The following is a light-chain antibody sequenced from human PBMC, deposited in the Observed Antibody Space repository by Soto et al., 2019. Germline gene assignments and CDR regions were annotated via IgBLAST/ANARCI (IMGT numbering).Light chain of an antibody. CDR1: QDISTW. V-gene: IGKV1-12*01. CDR3: QQGDSFPGA. CDR2: AAS. J-gene: IGKJ4*01. Sequence: DIQMTQSPSSVSASIGDRVTITCRASQDISTWLAWYQQKPGKAPKVLIFAASSLQSGVPSRFSGSGSRTDFTLPISSLQPEDFETYYCQQGDSFPGAFGGGTKVEIK.